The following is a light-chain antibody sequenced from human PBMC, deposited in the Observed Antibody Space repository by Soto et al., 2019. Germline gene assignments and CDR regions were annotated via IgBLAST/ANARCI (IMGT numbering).Light chain of an antibody. J-gene: IGKJ5*01. Sequence: EIVLTQSPGTLSLSPGERATLSCRASQSVSSTYLAWYQHKPGQAPRLLIYGASSRATGIPDRFSGSGSGTDFALTISRLEPEDFSVYYCQQYGSSPITFGQGTRLETK. CDR2: GAS. V-gene: IGKV3-20*01. CDR3: QQYGSSPIT. CDR1: QSVSSTY.